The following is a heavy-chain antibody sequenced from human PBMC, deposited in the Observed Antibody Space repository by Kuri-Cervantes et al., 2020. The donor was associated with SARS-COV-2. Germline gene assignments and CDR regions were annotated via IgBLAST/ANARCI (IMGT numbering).Heavy chain of an antibody. CDR1: GGNFSGEV. V-gene: IGHV1-69*06. D-gene: IGHD2-2*01. Sequence: SVKVSCKASGGNFSGEVVSWVRQAPGQGLEWMGRIIPIFGTANYAQKLQGRVTITADKSTSTAYMELSSLRSEDTAVYYCASDIVVVPAAIWFDPWGQGTLVTVSS. J-gene: IGHJ5*02. CDR2: IIPIFGTA. CDR3: ASDIVVVPAAIWFDP.